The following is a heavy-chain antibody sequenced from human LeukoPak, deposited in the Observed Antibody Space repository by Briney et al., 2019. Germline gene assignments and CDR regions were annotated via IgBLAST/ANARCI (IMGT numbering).Heavy chain of an antibody. D-gene: IGHD1-26*01. CDR2: ISAYNDNT. CDR3: ARWWELPLDY. Sequence: GASLKVSCKASGYTFISYGISGVRQAPGQGREWVGWISAYNDNTNYAQKLQGRVTMTTDTSTSTAYMELRSLRSDDTAVYYCARWWELPLDYWGQGTLVTVSS. J-gene: IGHJ4*02. V-gene: IGHV1-18*01. CDR1: GYTFISYG.